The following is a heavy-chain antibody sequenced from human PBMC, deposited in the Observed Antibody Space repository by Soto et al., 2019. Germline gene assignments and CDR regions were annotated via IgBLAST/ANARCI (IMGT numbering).Heavy chain of an antibody. Sequence: GESLKISCAASGFTFSGSAMHWVRQASGKGLEWVGRIRSKANSYATAYAASVKGRFTISRDDSKNTAYLQMNSLKTEDTAVYYCHSSSGGRAFDIWGQGTMVTVSS. J-gene: IGHJ3*02. CDR1: GFTFSGSA. V-gene: IGHV3-73*01. D-gene: IGHD6-25*01. CDR3: HSSSGGRAFDI. CDR2: IRSKANSYAT.